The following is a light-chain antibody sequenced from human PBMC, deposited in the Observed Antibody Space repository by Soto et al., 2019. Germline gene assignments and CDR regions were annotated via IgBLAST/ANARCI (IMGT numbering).Light chain of an antibody. CDR2: DAS. Sequence: DIQMTQSPSTPSGSVGDRVTITFRASQTISSWLAWYQQKPGKAPKVLIFDASSLESGVPSRFSGSGSATEFTLTISSLQPDDFATYYCQQYSTYPWTFGQGTKVDIK. CDR1: QTISSW. CDR3: QQYSTYPWT. J-gene: IGKJ1*01. V-gene: IGKV1-5*01.